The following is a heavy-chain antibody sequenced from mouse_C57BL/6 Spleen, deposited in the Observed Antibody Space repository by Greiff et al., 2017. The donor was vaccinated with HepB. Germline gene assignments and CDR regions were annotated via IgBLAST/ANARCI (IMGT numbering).Heavy chain of an antibody. V-gene: IGHV1-26*01. CDR2: INPNNGGT. Sequence: EVQLQQSGPELVKPGASVKISCKASGYTFTDYYMNWVKQSHGKSLEWIGDINPNNGGTSYNQKFKGKATLTVDKSSSTAYMELRSLTSEDSAVYYCARWGAQRRFNYAMDYWGQGTSVTVSS. CDR1: GYTFTDYY. CDR3: ARWGAQRRFNYAMDY. J-gene: IGHJ4*01. D-gene: IGHD3-2*02.